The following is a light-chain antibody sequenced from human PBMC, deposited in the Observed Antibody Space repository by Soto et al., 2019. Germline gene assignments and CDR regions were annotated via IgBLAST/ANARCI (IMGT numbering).Light chain of an antibody. Sequence: AIQMTQSPSSLSPSVGDRVTISCLASQGIGNALGWYQQKPGKAPKLLIYDVSTLESGVPSRFSGSGSGRHFTFTITSLQPEDIGTYYCQQYEFLPVTFGRGTKVDIK. CDR2: DVS. V-gene: IGKV1-13*02. CDR1: QGIGNA. CDR3: QQYEFLPVT. J-gene: IGKJ2*01.